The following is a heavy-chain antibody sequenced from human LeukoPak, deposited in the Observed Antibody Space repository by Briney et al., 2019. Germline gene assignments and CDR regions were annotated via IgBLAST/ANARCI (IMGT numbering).Heavy chain of an antibody. D-gene: IGHD1-26*01. CDR3: ASIVVGATNGFDY. CDR1: GGSISSSSYY. J-gene: IGHJ4*02. CDR2: IYYSGST. V-gene: IGHV4-39*07. Sequence: PSETLSLTCTVSGGSISSSSYYWGWIRQPPGKGLEWIGSIYYSGSTYYNPSLKSRVTISVDTSKNQFSLKLSSVTAADTAVYYCASIVVGATNGFDYWGQGTLVTVSS.